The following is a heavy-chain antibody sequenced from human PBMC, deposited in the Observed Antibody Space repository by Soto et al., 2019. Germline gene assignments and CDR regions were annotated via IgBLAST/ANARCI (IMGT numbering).Heavy chain of an antibody. V-gene: IGHV4-31*03. CDR2: IFFSGNT. CDR3: ARDNSLVMLDF. Sequence: QVQLQESGPGLLKPSQTLSLTCTVSGGSILNGVHYCTWIRQHPGKGLEWIGRIFFSGNTHYNPALKSRLTFSLDPAKNPFSLNLTSVTAADTAIYYCARDNSLVMLDFWGPGTMVTVSS. D-gene: IGHD3-16*01. J-gene: IGHJ4*02. CDR1: GGSILNGVHY.